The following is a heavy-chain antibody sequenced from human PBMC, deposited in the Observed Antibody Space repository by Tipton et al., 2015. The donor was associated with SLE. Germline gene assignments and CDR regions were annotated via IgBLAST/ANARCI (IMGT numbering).Heavy chain of an antibody. CDR3: TRAEFSSNWYMYWHFDL. CDR2: IDHSGVT. D-gene: IGHD6-13*01. J-gene: IGHJ2*01. CDR1: GRSFIGSY. Sequence: TLSLTCAVYGRSFIGSYWTWIRQPPGKGLEWIGDIDHSGVTHYNPSLKSRVTMSRDTSGNQFSLNLSSVTASDTAVYFCTRAEFSSNWYMYWHFDLWGRGTLVTVSS. V-gene: IGHV4-34*01.